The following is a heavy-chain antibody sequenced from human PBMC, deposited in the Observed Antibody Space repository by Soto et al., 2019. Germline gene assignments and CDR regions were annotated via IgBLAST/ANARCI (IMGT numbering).Heavy chain of an antibody. CDR3: ARDTCSGGSCYSSGY. D-gene: IGHD2-15*01. CDR2: ISSSSSTI. CDR1: GFTFSSYS. V-gene: IGHV3-48*02. J-gene: IGHJ4*02. Sequence: GGSLRLSCAASGFTFSSYSMNWVRQAPGKGLEWVSYISSSSSTIYYADSVKGRFTISRDNAKNSLYLQMNSLRDEDTAVYYCARDTCSGGSCYSSGYWGQGTLVTVSS.